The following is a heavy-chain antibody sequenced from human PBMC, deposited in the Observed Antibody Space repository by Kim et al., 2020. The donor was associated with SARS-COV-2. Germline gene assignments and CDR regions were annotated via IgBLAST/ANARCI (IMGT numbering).Heavy chain of an antibody. CDR3: ARDFSSGWHSKDAFDI. D-gene: IGHD6-19*01. J-gene: IGHJ3*02. CDR1: EYTFTSYA. CDR2: INTNTGNP. V-gene: IGHV7-4-1*02. Sequence: ASVKVSCKASEYTFTSYAMNWVRQAPGQGLEWMGWINTNTGNPTYAQGFTGRFVFSLDTSVSTAYLQISSLKAEDTAVYYCARDFSSGWHSKDAFDIWGQGTMVTVSS.